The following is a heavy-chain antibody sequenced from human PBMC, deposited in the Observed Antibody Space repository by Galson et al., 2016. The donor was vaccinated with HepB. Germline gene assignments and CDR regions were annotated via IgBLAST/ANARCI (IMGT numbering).Heavy chain of an antibody. D-gene: IGHD1-1*01. CDR2: TSIVDGET. V-gene: IGHV5-51*01. J-gene: IGHJ4*02. Sequence: QSGAEVKKPGDSLKISCKGSGYFFPTHWTVWVRQLPGRGLEWMGITSIVDGETRYSPSFEGQVTISTDESTSTAYLQWSSLKVSDTGIYYCARQRDRNWNDDLLFWGPGTRVTVSS. CDR1: GYFFPTHW. CDR3: ARQRDRNWNDDLLF.